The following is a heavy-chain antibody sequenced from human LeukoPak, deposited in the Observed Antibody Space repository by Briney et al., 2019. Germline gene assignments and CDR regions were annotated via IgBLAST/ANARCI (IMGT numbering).Heavy chain of an antibody. Sequence: ASVKVSCKASGYTFTIYYMHRVRQAPGQGLEWMGLINPSSGSTSYAQKFQGRVTITRDTSTSTVYMELSSLRSEDTAVYYCARGTLIAAAGKFDYWGQGTLVTVSS. D-gene: IGHD6-13*01. CDR2: INPSSGST. V-gene: IGHV1-46*01. CDR3: ARGTLIAAAGKFDY. J-gene: IGHJ4*02. CDR1: GYTFTIYY.